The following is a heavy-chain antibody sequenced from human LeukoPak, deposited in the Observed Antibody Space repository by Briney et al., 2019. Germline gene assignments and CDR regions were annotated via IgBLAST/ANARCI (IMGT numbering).Heavy chain of an antibody. CDR1: GFTFSSYA. CDR3: ARDLYGSGSLDY. V-gene: IGHV3-30*04. J-gene: IGHJ4*02. D-gene: IGHD3-10*01. CDR2: ISYDGSNK. Sequence: GGSLRLSCAASGFTFSSYAMHWVRQAPGKGLEWVAVISYDGSNKYYADSVKGRFTYSSDNSKNTLYLQMNSLRAEDTAVYYCARDLYGSGSLDYWGQGTLVTVSS.